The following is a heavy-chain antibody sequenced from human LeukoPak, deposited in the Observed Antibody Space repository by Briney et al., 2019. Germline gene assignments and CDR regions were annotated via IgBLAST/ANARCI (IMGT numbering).Heavy chain of an antibody. CDR1: GFTVSSNY. D-gene: IGHD2-15*01. CDR2: IYSGGST. J-gene: IGHJ4*02. CDR3: ASRCSGGSCFY. V-gene: IGHV3-53*01. Sequence: GGSLRLSCAASGFTVSSNYMSWVRQAPGKGLEWVSVIYSGGSTYYADSVKGRFTISRDNSKNTLYLQMNSLRAEDTAVYYCASRCSGGSCFYWGQGTLVTVSS.